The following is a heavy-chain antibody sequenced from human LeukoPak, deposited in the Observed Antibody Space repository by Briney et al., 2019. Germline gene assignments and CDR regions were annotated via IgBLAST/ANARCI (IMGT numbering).Heavy chain of an antibody. CDR2: IYHSGST. CDR1: GGSTSSGGYY. J-gene: IGHJ3*02. D-gene: IGHD1-14*01. CDR3: ARDGVNRKGDAFDI. Sequence: PSETLSLTCTVSGGSTSSGGYYWSWIRQPPGKGLEWIGYIYHSGSTYYNPSLKSRVTISVDRSKNQFSLKLSSVTAADTAVYYCARDGVNRKGDAFDIWGQGTMVTVSS. V-gene: IGHV4-30-2*01.